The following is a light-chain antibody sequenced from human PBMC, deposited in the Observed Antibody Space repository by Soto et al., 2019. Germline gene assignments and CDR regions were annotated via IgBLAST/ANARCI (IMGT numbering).Light chain of an antibody. CDR2: VAS. CDR3: QQSHTTPNT. V-gene: IGKV1-39*01. CDR1: QRISHY. Sequence: DIQMTQSPSSLYASRGDRVTITCRTSQRISHYLNWYQQKPVKSSKLLIYVASHLLSSVPSMFSGSVSGTDFTLTITSLQPEDFATYYSQQSHTTPNTFGQGTKREIK. J-gene: IGKJ2*01.